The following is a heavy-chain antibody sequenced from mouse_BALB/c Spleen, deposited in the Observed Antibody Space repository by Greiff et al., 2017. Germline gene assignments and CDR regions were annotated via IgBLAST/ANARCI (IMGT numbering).Heavy chain of an antibody. CDR1: GFTFSSFG. Sequence: EVHLVESGGGLVQPGGSRKLSCAASGFTFSSFGMHWVRQAPEKGLEWVAYISSGSSTIYYADTVKGRFTISRDNPKNTLFLQMTSLRSEDTAMYYCAYYGDAMDYWGQGTSVTVSS. V-gene: IGHV5-17*02. J-gene: IGHJ4*01. CDR3: AYYGDAMDY. D-gene: IGHD1-1*01. CDR2: ISSGSSTI.